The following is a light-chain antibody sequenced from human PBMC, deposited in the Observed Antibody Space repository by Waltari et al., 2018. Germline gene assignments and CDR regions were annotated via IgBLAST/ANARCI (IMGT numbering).Light chain of an antibody. Sequence: QAVLTQPSSLSASPGASASLTCTLRSGLNVGTYTIYWYKQKSGSPPQYLLRYKSDPENGRGPGVPGRFSGSKVASGNSGILFSSGLQSGDEADYYCLIWHDTDWVFGGGTKLTVL. J-gene: IGLJ3*02. CDR1: SGLNVGTYT. V-gene: IGLV5-45*02. CDR3: LIWHDTDWV. CDR2: YKSDPEN.